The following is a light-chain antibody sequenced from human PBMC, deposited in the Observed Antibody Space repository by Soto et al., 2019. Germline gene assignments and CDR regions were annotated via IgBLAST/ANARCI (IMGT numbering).Light chain of an antibody. CDR1: QSLSSSY. CDR3: QHFDGSPYN. Sequence: EIVLTQSPDTLSLAPGDTATLSCRASQSLSSSYLAWYHQRLGQAPRRLIYVASSLDTGIPDRFRGSGSGTDFTLTISRLQPEDCAVYYCQHFDGSPYNFGQGTKLDIK. CDR2: VAS. J-gene: IGKJ2*01. V-gene: IGKV3-20*01.